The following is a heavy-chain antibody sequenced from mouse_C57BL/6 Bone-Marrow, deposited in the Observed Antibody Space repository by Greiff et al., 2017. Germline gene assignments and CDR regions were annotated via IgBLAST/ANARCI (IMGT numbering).Heavy chain of an antibody. Sequence: QVQLQQSGAELARPGASVKLSCKASGYTFTSYGISWVKQRTGQGLEWIGEIYPRSGNTYYNEKFKGKAKLTADKSSSTAYMELRSLTSEDSAVYFCATTWFAYWGQGTLVTVSA. J-gene: IGHJ3*01. V-gene: IGHV1-81*01. CDR2: IYPRSGNT. CDR1: GYTFTSYG. CDR3: ATTWFAY.